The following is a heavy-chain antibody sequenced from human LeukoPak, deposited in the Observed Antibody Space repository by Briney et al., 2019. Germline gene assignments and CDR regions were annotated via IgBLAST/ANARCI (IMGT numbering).Heavy chain of an antibody. Sequence: ASVKVSCKASGYTFTGYYMHWVRQAPGQGLEWMGWINPNSGGTNYAQKFQGRVTMTRDTSIGTAYMELSRLRSDDTAVYYCARATYYDFWSGYYPNWFDPWGQGTLVTVSS. CDR1: GYTFTGYY. CDR2: INPNSGGT. V-gene: IGHV1-2*02. D-gene: IGHD3-3*01. J-gene: IGHJ5*02. CDR3: ARATYYDFWSGYYPNWFDP.